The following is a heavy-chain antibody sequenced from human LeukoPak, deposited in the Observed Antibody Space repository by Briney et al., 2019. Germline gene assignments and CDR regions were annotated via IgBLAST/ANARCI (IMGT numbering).Heavy chain of an antibody. Sequence: PSETLSLTCTVSGGSISTDGYYWSWIRQPAGKGLEWIGRIYTSGSTNYNPSLKSRVTISVDTSKNQFSLKLSSVTAADTAVYCCARRPVEDAFDIWGQGTMVTVSS. CDR3: ARRPVEDAFDI. CDR1: GGSISTDGYY. V-gene: IGHV4-61*02. J-gene: IGHJ3*02. CDR2: IYTSGST.